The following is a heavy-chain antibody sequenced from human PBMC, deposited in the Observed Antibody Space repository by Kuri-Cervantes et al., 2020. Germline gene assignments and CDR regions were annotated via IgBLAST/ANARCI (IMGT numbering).Heavy chain of an antibody. Sequence: ASVKVSCKVSGYTLTELSMHWVRQAPGKGLEWMGGFDPEDGETIYAQKFQGRVTMTRDTSISTAYMELSRLRSDDTAVYYCARGDTWSGYYIYYYYYGMDVWGQGTTVTVSS. V-gene: IGHV1-24*01. D-gene: IGHD3-3*01. CDR1: GYTLTELS. CDR3: ARGDTWSGYYIYYYYYGMDV. J-gene: IGHJ6*02. CDR2: FDPEDGET.